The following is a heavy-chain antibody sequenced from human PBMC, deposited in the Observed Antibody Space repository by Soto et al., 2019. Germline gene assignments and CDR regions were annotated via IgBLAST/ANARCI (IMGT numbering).Heavy chain of an antibody. CDR2: INHSGST. V-gene: IGHV4-34*01. D-gene: IGHD1-20*01. Sequence: TLSLTCAVYGGSFSGYYWSWIRQPPGKGLEWIGEINHSGSTNYNPSLKSRVTISVDTSKNQFSLKLSSVTAADTAVYYCARDPITGTTVYWGQGTLVTVSS. CDR3: ARDPITGTTVY. J-gene: IGHJ4*02. CDR1: GGSFSGYY.